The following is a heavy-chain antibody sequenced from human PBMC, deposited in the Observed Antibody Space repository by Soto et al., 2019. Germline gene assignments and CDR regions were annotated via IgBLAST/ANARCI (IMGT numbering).Heavy chain of an antibody. J-gene: IGHJ6*02. CDR1: GFTFSSYG. D-gene: IGHD5-12*01. CDR3: AKDLGDGYNFAYYGMDV. CDR2: ISYDGSNK. V-gene: IGHV3-30*18. Sequence: GGSLRLSCAASGFTFSSYGMHWVRQAPGKGLEWVAVISYDGSNKYYADSVKGRFTISRDNSKNTLYLQMNSLRAEDTAVYYSAKDLGDGYNFAYYGMDVWGQGTTVTVSS.